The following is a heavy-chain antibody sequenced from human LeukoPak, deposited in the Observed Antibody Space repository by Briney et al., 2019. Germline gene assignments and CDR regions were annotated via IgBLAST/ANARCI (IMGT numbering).Heavy chain of an antibody. CDR3: ARDAGKLSCSH. CDR1: GYTFTSYG. CDR2: INAYNGNT. Sequence: ASVRVSCTASGYTFTSYGISWVRQAPGQWLEWIGWINAYNGNTNYGRKLQGRVTMTTDTTTSTAYMELRSLRSDDTAAYYCARDAGKLSCSHWGQGTLVTVSS. J-gene: IGHJ4*02. V-gene: IGHV1-18*01. D-gene: IGHD1-14*01.